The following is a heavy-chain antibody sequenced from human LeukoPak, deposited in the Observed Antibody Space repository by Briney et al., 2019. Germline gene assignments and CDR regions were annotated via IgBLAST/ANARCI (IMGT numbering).Heavy chain of an antibody. J-gene: IGHJ6*02. Sequence: GGSLRLSCAASGFTFSSYAMSWVRQAPGKGPEWVSAISGSGGSTYYADSVKGRFTTSRDNSKNTLYLQMNSLRAEDTAVYYCAKGVARGSGLYYYYGMDVWGQGTTVTVSS. CDR1: GFTFSSYA. D-gene: IGHD3-10*01. CDR2: ISGSGGST. V-gene: IGHV3-23*01. CDR3: AKGVARGSGLYYYYGMDV.